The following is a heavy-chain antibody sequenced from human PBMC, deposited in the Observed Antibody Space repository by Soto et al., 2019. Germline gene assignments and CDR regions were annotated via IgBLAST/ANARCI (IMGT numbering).Heavy chain of an antibody. Sequence: SLRLSCAAFVFNFSNYAMSWVRQAPGKGLEWVSLISATGGGTYYADSVKGRFTISRDNSHNTLYLQVHSLTAEDTAVYYCAKDRRAGGNSAFYVDFWGKGAKVTVSS. V-gene: IGHV3-23*01. CDR3: AKDRRAGGNSAFYVDF. CDR2: ISATGGGT. D-gene: IGHD3-10*02. J-gene: IGHJ4*02. CDR1: VFNFSNYA.